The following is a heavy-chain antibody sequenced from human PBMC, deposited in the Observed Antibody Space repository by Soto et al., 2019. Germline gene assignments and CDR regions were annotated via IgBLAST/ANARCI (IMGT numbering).Heavy chain of an antibody. CDR1: GFTYSSYG. J-gene: IGHJ4*02. D-gene: IGHD5-12*01. CDR2: IWYDGSNK. Sequence: QVQLVESGVGVVQPGRSLRLSCAVSGFTYSSYGMHWVRQAPGKGLEWVAVIWYDGSNKYYADSVKGRFIISRDDSKNTLSLQMNSLRAEGTAVYYCARDSAWLFDSWGQGTLVTVSS. CDR3: ARDSAWLFDS. V-gene: IGHV3-33*01.